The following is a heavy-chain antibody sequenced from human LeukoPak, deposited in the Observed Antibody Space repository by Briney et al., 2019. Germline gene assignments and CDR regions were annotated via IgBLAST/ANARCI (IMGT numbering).Heavy chain of an antibody. V-gene: IGHV4-59*08. Sequence: SETLSLTCTVSGGSISSYYWSWIRQPPGKGLEWIGYIYYSGSTNYNPSLKSRVTISVDTSKNQFSLKLSSVTAADTAVYYCARQTTYYDFWSGYYRTPYFDYWGQGTLVTVSS. CDR1: GGSISSYY. J-gene: IGHJ4*02. CDR2: IYYSGST. D-gene: IGHD3-3*01. CDR3: ARQTTYYDFWSGYYRTPYFDY.